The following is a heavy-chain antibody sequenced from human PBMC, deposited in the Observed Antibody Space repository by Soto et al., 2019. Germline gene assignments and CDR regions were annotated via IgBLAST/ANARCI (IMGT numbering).Heavy chain of an antibody. CDR2: ISYDGNNE. J-gene: IGHJ6*02. Sequence: GGSLRLSCTASGFTFSGYAMSWVRQAPGKGLEWVSLISYDGNNEYYADTVEGRFSISRDNSQNTLYLQMNSLTPKDTAVYYCAKDRKDCRRCRLPQYFFFGMDVWGQGTTVTVSS. D-gene: IGHD2-15*01. CDR3: AKDRKDCRRCRLPQYFFFGMDV. CDR1: GFTFSGYA. V-gene: IGHV3-30*18.